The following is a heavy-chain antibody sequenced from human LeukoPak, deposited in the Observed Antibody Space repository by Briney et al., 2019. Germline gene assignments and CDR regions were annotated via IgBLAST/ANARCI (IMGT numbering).Heavy chain of an antibody. D-gene: IGHD5-12*01. CDR1: GYSFSSHG. V-gene: IGHV1-18*01. J-gene: IGHJ4*02. CDR3: AREREAGYVSLYYFDY. Sequence: ASVKVSCKASGYSFSSHGISWVRQAPGQGLEWMGWISAYNDNTAYAQKIQDRLTMTTDTSTSTAYMELRSLRSEDTAVYYCAREREAGYVSLYYFDYWGQGTLVTVSS. CDR2: ISAYNDNT.